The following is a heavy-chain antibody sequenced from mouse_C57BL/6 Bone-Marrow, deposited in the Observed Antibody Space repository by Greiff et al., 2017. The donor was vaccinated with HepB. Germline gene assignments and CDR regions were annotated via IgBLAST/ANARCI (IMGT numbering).Heavy chain of an antibody. CDR3: ARRDYGSPWFAY. CDR2: ISNGGGST. J-gene: IGHJ3*01. Sequence: EVKVVESGGGLVQPGGSLILSCAASGFTFSDYYMYWVRQTPEKRLEWVAYISNGGGSTYYPDTVKGRFTISRVNAKNTLYLQMSRLKSEDTAMYYCARRDYGSPWFAYWGQGTLVTVSA. D-gene: IGHD1-1*01. V-gene: IGHV5-12*01. CDR1: GFTFSDYY.